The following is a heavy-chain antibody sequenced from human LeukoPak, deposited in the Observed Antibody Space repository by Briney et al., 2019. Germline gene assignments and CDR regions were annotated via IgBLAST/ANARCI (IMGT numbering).Heavy chain of an antibody. D-gene: IGHD2-15*01. CDR2: INHSGST. CDR3: ARASTVVVVAATPYFDY. CDR1: GGSFSGYY. Sequence: SETLSLTSAVYGGSFSGYYWSWIRQPPGKGLEWIGEINHSGSTNYNPSLKSRVTISVDTSKNQFSLKLSSVTAADTAVYYCARASTVVVVAATPYFDYWGQGTLVTVSS. J-gene: IGHJ4*02. V-gene: IGHV4-34*01.